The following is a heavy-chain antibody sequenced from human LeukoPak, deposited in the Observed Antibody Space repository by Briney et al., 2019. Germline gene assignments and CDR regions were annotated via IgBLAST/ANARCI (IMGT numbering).Heavy chain of an antibody. CDR2: MNPNSGNT. Sequence: ASVKVSCKASVYTFTSYDINWVRQATGQGLEWMGWMNPNSGNTGYAQKFQGRVTVTRNTSISTAYMELSSLRSEDTAVYYCARGGSGVATIVVWGQGTLVTVSS. V-gene: IGHV1-8*01. J-gene: IGHJ4*02. CDR3: ARGGSGVATIVV. D-gene: IGHD5-12*01. CDR1: VYTFTSYD.